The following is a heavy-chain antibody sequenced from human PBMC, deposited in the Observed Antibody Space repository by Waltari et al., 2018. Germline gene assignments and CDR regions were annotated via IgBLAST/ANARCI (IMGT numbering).Heavy chain of an antibody. D-gene: IGHD3-16*02. CDR2: IYYSGST. J-gene: IGHJ6*02. CDR3: ARVGNDYIWGSYRTGGMDV. V-gene: IGHV4-30-4*01. Sequence: YIYYSGSTYYNPSLKSRVTISVDTSKNQFSLKLSSVTAADTAVYYCARVGNDYIWGSYRTGGMDVWGQGTTVTVSS.